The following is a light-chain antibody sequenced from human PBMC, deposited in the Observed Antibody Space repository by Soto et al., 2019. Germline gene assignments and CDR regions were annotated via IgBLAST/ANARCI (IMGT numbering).Light chain of an antibody. Sequence: DIQMTQSPSTLSGSVGDRVTITFRASQTISSWLAWYQQKPGKAPKLLIYKASTLKSGVPSRFSGSGSGTEFTLPISSLQPDDFATYYCQHYNSYSEAFGQGTKV. CDR3: QHYNSYSEA. J-gene: IGKJ1*01. CDR1: QTISSW. CDR2: KAS. V-gene: IGKV1-5*03.